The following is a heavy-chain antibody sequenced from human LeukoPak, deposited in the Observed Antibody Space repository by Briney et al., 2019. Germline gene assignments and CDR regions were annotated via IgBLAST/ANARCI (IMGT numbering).Heavy chain of an antibody. CDR1: GFTFSSYW. J-gene: IGHJ4*02. CDR2: IKEDGSET. CDR3: ARDPKDNWNDNDY. Sequence: GGSLRLSCAASGFTFSSYWMSWFRQTPEKGLEGGANIKEDGSETYYVDSVKGRFSISRDNAKNSLYLQMNSLGAEDTAVYYCARDPKDNWNDNDYWGQGTLVTVSS. D-gene: IGHD1-20*01. V-gene: IGHV3-7*01.